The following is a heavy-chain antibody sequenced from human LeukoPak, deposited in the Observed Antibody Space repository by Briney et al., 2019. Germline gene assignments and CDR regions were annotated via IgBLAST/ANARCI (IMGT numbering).Heavy chain of an antibody. Sequence: SVKVSCKAFGGTFSSYAISWVRQAPGQGLEWMGRIIPILGIANYAQKFQGRVTITADKSTSTAYMELSSLRSEDTAVYYCARDYAPRASGSAGWFDPWGQGTLVTVSS. CDR1: GGTFSSYA. D-gene: IGHD1-26*01. CDR3: ARDYAPRASGSAGWFDP. CDR2: IIPILGIA. V-gene: IGHV1-69*04. J-gene: IGHJ5*02.